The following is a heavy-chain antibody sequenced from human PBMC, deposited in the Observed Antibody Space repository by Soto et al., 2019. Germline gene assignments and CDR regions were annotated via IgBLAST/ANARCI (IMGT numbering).Heavy chain of an antibody. J-gene: IGHJ6*02. CDR2: IIPIFGTA. V-gene: IGHV1-69*13. Sequence: SVKVSXKASGGTFSSYAISWVRQAPGQGLEWMGGIIPIFGTANYAQKFQGRVTITADESTSTAYMELSSLRSEDTAVYYCARGVITMVRGVPYYYYGMDVWGQGTTVTVSS. CDR1: GGTFSSYA. CDR3: ARGVITMVRGVPYYYYGMDV. D-gene: IGHD3-10*01.